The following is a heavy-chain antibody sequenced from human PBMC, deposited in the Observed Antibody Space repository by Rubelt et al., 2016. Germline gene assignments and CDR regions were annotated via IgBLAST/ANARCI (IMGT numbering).Heavy chain of an antibody. V-gene: IGHV4-34*01. CDR1: GGSFSGYY. CDR2: IYYSGST. CDR3: ARLSSGWYYFDY. J-gene: IGHJ4*02. D-gene: IGHD6-19*01. Sequence: QVQLQQWGAGLLKPSETLSLTCAVYGGSFSGYYWSWIRQPPGEGLEWIGSIYYSGSTYYNPSLKSRVTISVETSKNTFSLKLSSVTAADTAVYYCARLSSGWYYFDYWGQGTLVTVSS.